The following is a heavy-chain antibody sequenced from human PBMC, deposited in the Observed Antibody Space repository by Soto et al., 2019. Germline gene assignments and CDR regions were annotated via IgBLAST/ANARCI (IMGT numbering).Heavy chain of an antibody. Sequence: PGGSLRLSCAASGFNFGTYAIHWVRQAPGKGLQWVALIAYDGINTYYADSVKGRFTISRDNSKNTLHLQMNSLRPEDTRLYFCARVPSGNNLYYSHGLDVWSQGTSVTVSS. V-gene: IGHV3-30-3*01. CDR3: ARVPSGNNLYYSHGLDV. J-gene: IGHJ6*02. CDR2: IAYDGINT. D-gene: IGHD1-1*01. CDR1: GFNFGTYA.